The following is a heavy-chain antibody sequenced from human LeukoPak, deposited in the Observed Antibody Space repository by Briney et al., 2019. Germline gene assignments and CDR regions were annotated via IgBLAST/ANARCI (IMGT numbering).Heavy chain of an antibody. CDR3: ARALGSN. CDR1: GFTFSSYA. Sequence: GGSLRLSCAASGFTFSSYAMHWVRQAPGKGLEYVSAISSNGGSTYYANSVKGRLTISRDNSKNTLYLQMGSLRAEDMAVYYCARALGSNWGQGTLVTVSS. J-gene: IGHJ4*02. CDR2: ISSNGGST. V-gene: IGHV3-64*01.